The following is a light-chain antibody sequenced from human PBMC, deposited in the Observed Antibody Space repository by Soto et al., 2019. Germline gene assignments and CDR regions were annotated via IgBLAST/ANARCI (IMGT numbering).Light chain of an antibody. CDR2: KAS. Sequence: DIKMTQSPSTLSAFVGDRVTITCRASQSISSWLAWYQQKPGKAPKLLIYKASSLESGVPSRFSGSGSGTEFTLTISSLQPDDFATYYCQQYNSYSPPWTFGQGTKVEIK. CDR1: QSISSW. CDR3: QQYNSYSPPWT. V-gene: IGKV1-5*03. J-gene: IGKJ1*01.